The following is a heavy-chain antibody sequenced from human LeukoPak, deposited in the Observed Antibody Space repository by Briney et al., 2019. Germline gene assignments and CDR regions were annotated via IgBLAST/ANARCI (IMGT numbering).Heavy chain of an antibody. V-gene: IGHV4-4*07. CDR3: ARHPELIRFDP. Sequence: PSETLSLTCTVSGGSISSDYWSWIRQPAGKGLEWIGRIYSSGSTNYNPSLKSRVTMSVDTSKNQFSLKLSSVTAADTVVYYCARHPELIRFDPWGQGTLVTVSS. D-gene: IGHD3-10*01. J-gene: IGHJ5*02. CDR2: IYSSGST. CDR1: GGSISSDY.